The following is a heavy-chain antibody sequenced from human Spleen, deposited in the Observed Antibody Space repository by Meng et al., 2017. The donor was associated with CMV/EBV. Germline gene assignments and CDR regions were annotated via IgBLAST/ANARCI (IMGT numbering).Heavy chain of an antibody. CDR3: ATSSGNYYSYTFDY. J-gene: IGHJ4*02. CDR2: ISSSTGTI. V-gene: IGHV3-48*04. D-gene: IGHD1-26*01. CDR1: GFTFNGYN. Sequence: GESLKISCAASGFTFNGYNMNWVRQAPGKGLEWVSYISSSTGTIFYADSVKGRFTISRDNANRSLYLQMNSLRAEDTAVYYCATSSGNYYSYTFDYWGQGALVTVSS.